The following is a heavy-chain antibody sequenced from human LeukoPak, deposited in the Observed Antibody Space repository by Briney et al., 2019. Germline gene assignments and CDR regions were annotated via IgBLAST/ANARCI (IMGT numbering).Heavy chain of an antibody. CDR3: AKDQHYYGSGSYQAFDY. CDR2: ISYDGSNK. CDR1: GFTFSSYA. D-gene: IGHD3-10*01. Sequence: GGSLRLSCAASGFTFSSYAMHWVRQAPGKGLEWVAVISYDGSNKYYADSVEGRFTISRDNSKNTLYLQMNSLRAEDTAVYYCAKDQHYYGSGSYQAFDYWGQGTLVTVSS. V-gene: IGHV3-30*04. J-gene: IGHJ4*02.